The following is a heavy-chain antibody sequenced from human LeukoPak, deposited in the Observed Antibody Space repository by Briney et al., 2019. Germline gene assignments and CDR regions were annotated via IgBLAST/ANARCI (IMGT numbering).Heavy chain of an antibody. D-gene: IGHD1-26*01. CDR3: ARDSFRGSYSDY. J-gene: IGHJ4*02. V-gene: IGHV3-64*01. Sequence: GGSLRLSCAASGFTFSSYAMHWVRQAPGKGLEYVSAISSNGGSTYYANSVKGRFTISRDNSKNTLYLQMGSLRAEDMAVYYCARDSFRGSYSDYWGQGTLVTVSS. CDR1: GFTFSSYA. CDR2: ISSNGGST.